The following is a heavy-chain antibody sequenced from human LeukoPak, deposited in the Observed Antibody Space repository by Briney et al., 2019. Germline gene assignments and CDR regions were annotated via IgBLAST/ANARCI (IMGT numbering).Heavy chain of an antibody. CDR1: GYTFTSYY. Sequence: ASVKVSCKASGYTFTSYYMHWVRQAPGQGLEWMGIINPSGGSTSYAQKFQGRVTMTRDMSTSTVYMELSSLRSEDTAVYYCARAASIAAAGNASNYYYYYYMDVWGKGTTVTVSS. CDR2: INPSGGST. J-gene: IGHJ6*03. D-gene: IGHD6-13*01. CDR3: ARAASIAAAGNASNYYYYYYMDV. V-gene: IGHV1-46*01.